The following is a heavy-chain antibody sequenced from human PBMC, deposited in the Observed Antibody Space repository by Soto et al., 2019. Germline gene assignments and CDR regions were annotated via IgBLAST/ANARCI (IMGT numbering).Heavy chain of an antibody. D-gene: IGHD5-18*01. Sequence: PGGSLRLSCAASGFTFSTYVMNWVRQAPGKGLEWVSSISGRGGSTYYADSVKGRFTISRDNSKNTLSLQMNSLRVEDTAVYYCARAPEPQLWPNGGDPWGQGTLVTVSS. J-gene: IGHJ5*02. CDR1: GFTFSTYV. V-gene: IGHV3-23*01. CDR2: ISGRGGST. CDR3: ARAPEPQLWPNGGDP.